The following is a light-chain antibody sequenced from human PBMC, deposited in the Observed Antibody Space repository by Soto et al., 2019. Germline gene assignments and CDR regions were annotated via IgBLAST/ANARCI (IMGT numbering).Light chain of an antibody. V-gene: IGLV2-14*01. Sequence: QSALTQPDSVSGSPGQSITISCTGTSSDVGGYKYVSWYQQHPGKAPKLIIYEVRDRPSGVSNRFSGSKSGNTASLTISGLQAEDEDDYYRSSYKGSNLLGFGGGPQLTVL. J-gene: IGLJ3*02. CDR2: EVR. CDR3: SSYKGSNLLG. CDR1: SSDVGGYKY.